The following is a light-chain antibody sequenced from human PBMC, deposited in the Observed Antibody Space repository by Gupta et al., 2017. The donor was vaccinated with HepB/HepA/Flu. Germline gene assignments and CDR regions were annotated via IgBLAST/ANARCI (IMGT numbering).Light chain of an antibody. V-gene: IGLV10-54*04. CDR1: SNNVGNQG. CDR3: SAWDSSLRGRV. J-gene: IGLJ3*02. CDR2: RNN. Sequence: QAGLTQPPSVSKGLRQTATLTCTGNSNNVGNQGADWLQQHQGHPPKLLSYRNNNRPSGISERFSASRSGNTASLTSTELQPEDEADYYCSAWDSSLRGRVFGGGTKLTVL.